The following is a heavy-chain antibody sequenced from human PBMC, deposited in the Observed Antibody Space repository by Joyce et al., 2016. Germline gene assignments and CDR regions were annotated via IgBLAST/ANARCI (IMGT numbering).Heavy chain of an antibody. Sequence: QVHLVQSGAEVKKPGASVKVFCKASGYTFATYGLCWVRQAPGQGLEWMGWSSAYNGQRNYAQKFQDRITLTTDTSTNTAYMELRSLTSDDTAVYYCARDRGGSEVSAGLCDSWGQGTLVTVSS. V-gene: IGHV1-18*01. CDR2: SSAYNGQR. CDR3: ARDRGGSEVSAGLCDS. J-gene: IGHJ4*02. D-gene: IGHD2-2*01. CDR1: GYTFATYG.